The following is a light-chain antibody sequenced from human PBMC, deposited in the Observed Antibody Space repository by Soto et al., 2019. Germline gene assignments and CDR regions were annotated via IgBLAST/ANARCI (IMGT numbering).Light chain of an antibody. CDR3: SSYTSSSSYV. Sequence: QSALTQPASVSGSPGQSITISCTGTSSDVGLYNYVSWYQHHPGKAPKLMIYEVTNRPSGISNRFSGSKSGNTASLTISGLQAEDEADYYCSSYTSSSSYVFGSGTKVTVL. J-gene: IGLJ1*01. V-gene: IGLV2-14*01. CDR1: SSDVGLYNY. CDR2: EVT.